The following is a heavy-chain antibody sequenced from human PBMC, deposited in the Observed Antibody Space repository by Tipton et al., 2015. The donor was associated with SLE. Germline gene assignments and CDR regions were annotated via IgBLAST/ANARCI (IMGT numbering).Heavy chain of an antibody. CDR3: ARYYAGIWAFDI. CDR1: GFTFSSYA. CDR2: ISGSGGST. V-gene: IGHV3-23*01. D-gene: IGHD3-3*01. J-gene: IGHJ3*02. Sequence: SLRLSCAASGFTFSSYAMSWVRQAPGKGLEWVSAISGSGGSTYYADSVKGRFTISRDNSKNTVYLQMNSLRAEDTAVYYCARYYAGIWAFDIWGQGTKVTVSP.